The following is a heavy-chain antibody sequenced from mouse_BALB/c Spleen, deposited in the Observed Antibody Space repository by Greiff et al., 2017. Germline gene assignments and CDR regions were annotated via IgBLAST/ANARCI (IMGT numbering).Heavy chain of an antibody. Sequence: QVTLNESGPGILQPSQTLSLTCSFSGFSLSTSGMGVGWIRQPSGKGLEWLAHIWWDDDKRYNPALKSRLTISKDTSSNQVFLKIASVDTADTATYYCARSYYGNYVGAMDYWGQGTSVTVSS. CDR1: GFSLSTSGMG. D-gene: IGHD2-10*01. J-gene: IGHJ4*01. CDR3: ARSYYGNYVGAMDY. V-gene: IGHV8-8*01. CDR2: IWWDDDK.